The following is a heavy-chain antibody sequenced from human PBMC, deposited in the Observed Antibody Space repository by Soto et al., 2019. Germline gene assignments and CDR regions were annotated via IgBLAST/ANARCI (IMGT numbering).Heavy chain of an antibody. CDR2: IIPIFGTA. V-gene: IGHV1-69*13. Sequence: SVTLSCQASGGTFSRYAISWVRQAPGQGLEWMGGIIPIFGTANYAQKFQGRVTITADESTSTAYMELSSLRSEDTAVYYCARDYGGSLQFDPWGQGTLVTVSS. CDR3: ARDYGGSLQFDP. J-gene: IGHJ5*02. CDR1: GGTFSRYA. D-gene: IGHD4-17*01.